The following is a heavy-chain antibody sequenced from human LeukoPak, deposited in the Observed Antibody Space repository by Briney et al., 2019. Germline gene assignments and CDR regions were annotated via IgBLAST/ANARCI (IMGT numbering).Heavy chain of an antibody. CDR1: GFTFSSYG. V-gene: IGHV3-30*02. J-gene: IGHJ4*02. CDR3: ARNSPGYSSGWYAY. CDR2: IRYDGSNK. Sequence: PGGSLRLSCAASGFTFSSYGMHWVRQAPGKGLEWVAFIRYDGSNKYYADSVKGRFTISRDSSKNTLYLQMNSLRAEDTAVYYCARNSPGYSSGWYAYWGQGTLVTVSS. D-gene: IGHD6-19*01.